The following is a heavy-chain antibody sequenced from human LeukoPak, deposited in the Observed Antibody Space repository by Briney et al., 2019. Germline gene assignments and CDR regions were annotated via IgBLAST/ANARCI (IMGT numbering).Heavy chain of an antibody. D-gene: IGHD3-10*01. Sequence: PGGSLRLSCVPSGFTFSTYTMSWVRQAPGKGLEWVSSIRSSGSDIHYADSVKGRFTISRDNAKNSLYLQMNSLRAEDTAVYYCARLVSGTGSWFDPWGQATLVTVSS. J-gene: IGHJ5*02. CDR2: IRSSGSDI. CDR3: ARLVSGTGSWFDP. V-gene: IGHV3-21*01. CDR1: GFTFSTYT.